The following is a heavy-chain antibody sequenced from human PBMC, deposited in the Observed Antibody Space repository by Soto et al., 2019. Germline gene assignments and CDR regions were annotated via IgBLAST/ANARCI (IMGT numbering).Heavy chain of an antibody. CDR2: VGTANANT. V-gene: IGHV1-18*01. J-gene: IGHJ4*02. CDR3: ARELNTDPTAYYSFAY. D-gene: IGHD3-9*01. Sequence: GASVQVSCKPSGYTFTAYGLAWLRQAPGQRPEWLGWVGTANANTNYAEKFQGRVTMTSDRSTTTTYMELRSLRSDDTAVYYCARELNTDPTAYYSFAYWGQGTLVTVSS. CDR1: GYTFTAYG.